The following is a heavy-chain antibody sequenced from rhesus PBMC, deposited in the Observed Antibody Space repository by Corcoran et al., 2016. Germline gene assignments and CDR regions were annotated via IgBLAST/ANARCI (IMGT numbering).Heavy chain of an antibody. D-gene: IGHD6-13*01. Sequence: QVQLQESGPGLVKPLETLSLTCAVSGGSISSNYWSWIRQPPGEGLEWIGYIYGSGSSTNYNPSLKSRVTLSVDTSKNQFSLKLSSVTAADTAVYYCARDRLGIAAGRFDVWGAGVLVTVSS. CDR2: IYGSGSST. CDR3: ARDRLGIAAGRFDV. V-gene: IGHV4S11*01. J-gene: IGHJ5-1*01. CDR1: GGSISSNY.